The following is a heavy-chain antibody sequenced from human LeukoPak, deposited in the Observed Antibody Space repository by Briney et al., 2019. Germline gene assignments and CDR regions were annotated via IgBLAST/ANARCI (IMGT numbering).Heavy chain of an antibody. CDR2: ISYDGSDK. CDR3: AGAIGYFDY. V-gene: IGHV3-30*03. D-gene: IGHD2-21*01. CDR1: GSSFSTHA. J-gene: IGHJ4*02. Sequence: PGTSLRLSRAASGSSFSTHAMHWVRQAPGKGLEWVGVISYDGSDKYYVDSVKGRFTISRDNSKNALYLQMNSLRAEDTAGYYCAGAIGYFDYWGQGTLVTVSS.